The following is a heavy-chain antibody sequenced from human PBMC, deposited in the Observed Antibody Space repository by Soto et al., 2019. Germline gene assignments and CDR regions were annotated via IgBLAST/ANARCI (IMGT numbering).Heavy chain of an antibody. Sequence: SETLSLTCTVSGDSISSNHWNWIRQPAGKGLEWIGRISTSGSTNYNPSLKSRVTMSVDTSKNQFSLKLSSVTAADTAVYYCARAMCGGVVGGYYYYGLEVWGQETTVTVFS. CDR1: GDSISSNH. D-gene: IGHD3-16*01. J-gene: IGHJ6*02. CDR2: ISTSGST. V-gene: IGHV4-4*07. CDR3: ARAMCGGVVGGYYYYGLEV.